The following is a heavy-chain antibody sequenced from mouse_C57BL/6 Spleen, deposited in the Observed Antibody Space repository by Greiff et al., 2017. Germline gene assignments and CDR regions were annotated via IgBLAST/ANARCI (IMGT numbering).Heavy chain of an antibody. V-gene: IGHV1-52*01. CDR1: GYTFTSYW. CDR2: IDPSDSET. Sequence: QVQLQQPGAELVRPGSSVKLSWKASGYTFTSYWMHWVKQRPIQGLEWIGNIDPSDSETHYNQKFKDKATLTVDKSSSTAYMQLSSLTSEDSAVYYCARETAQAPYYYAMDYWGQGTSVTVSS. CDR3: ARETAQAPYYYAMDY. J-gene: IGHJ4*01. D-gene: IGHD3-2*02.